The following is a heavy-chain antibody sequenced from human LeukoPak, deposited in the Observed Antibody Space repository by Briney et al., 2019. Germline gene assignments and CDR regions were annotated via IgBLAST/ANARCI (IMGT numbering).Heavy chain of an antibody. J-gene: IGHJ4*02. CDR1: GGSFCGYY. CDR3: ARAPRDGYKTIDY. Sequence: PSETLSLTCAVYGGSFCGYYWSWIRQPPGKGLEWIGEINHSGSTNYNPSLKSRVTISVDTSKNQFSLKLSSVTAADTAVYYCARAPRDGYKTIDYWGQGTLVTVSS. V-gene: IGHV4-34*01. CDR2: INHSGST. D-gene: IGHD5-24*01.